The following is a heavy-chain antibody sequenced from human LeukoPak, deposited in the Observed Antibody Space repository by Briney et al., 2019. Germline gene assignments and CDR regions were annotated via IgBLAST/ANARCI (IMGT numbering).Heavy chain of an antibody. V-gene: IGHV1-18*01. D-gene: IGHD4/OR15-4a*01. CDR2: VGPYNGKT. CDR3: TRDFSAKKATITDI. Sequence: GASVKVSCKASGYIFLDYGISWLRQAPGQGLEWMGWVGPYNGKTKYSQKFQGRVTMTTDTLTNTAFLELTNLRPDDTVTYYCTRDFSAKKATITDIWGQGTMVVVSS. CDR1: GYIFLDYG. J-gene: IGHJ4*02.